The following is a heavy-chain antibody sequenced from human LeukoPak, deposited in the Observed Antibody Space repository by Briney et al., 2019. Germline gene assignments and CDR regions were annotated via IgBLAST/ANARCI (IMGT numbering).Heavy chain of an antibody. Sequence: GGSLRLSCAASGFTFSSYEMNWVRQAPGKGLEWVSYISSRGSTKYYADSVRGRFTISRDNAKNSLYLQMNSLRAEDTAVYYCAGDGYNYGLDYWGQGGLVTVSS. D-gene: IGHD5-18*01. CDR1: GFTFSSYE. J-gene: IGHJ4*02. CDR3: AGDGYNYGLDY. CDR2: ISSRGSTK. V-gene: IGHV3-48*03.